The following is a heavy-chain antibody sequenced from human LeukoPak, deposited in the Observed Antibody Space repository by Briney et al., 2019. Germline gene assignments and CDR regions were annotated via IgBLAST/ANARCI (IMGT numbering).Heavy chain of an antibody. V-gene: IGHV3-48*03. Sequence: PGGSLRLSCAASEFIFSAYDMNWVRQAPGKGLEWVSYISTSGSIIYYADSVKGRFTISRDNAKNSLYLQMNSLRAEDTAVYYCAKDGQYSSSSPYYFDYWGQGTLVTVSS. J-gene: IGHJ4*02. D-gene: IGHD6-6*01. CDR1: EFIFSAYD. CDR2: ISTSGSII. CDR3: AKDGQYSSSSPYYFDY.